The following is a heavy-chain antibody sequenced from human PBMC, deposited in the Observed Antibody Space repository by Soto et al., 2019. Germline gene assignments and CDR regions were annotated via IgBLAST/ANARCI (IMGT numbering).Heavy chain of an antibody. CDR2: ISAYNGNT. V-gene: IGHV1-18*01. CDR3: ARVGPDPYYYDSSGYYYDFDY. D-gene: IGHD3-22*01. CDR1: GYTFTSYG. Sequence: ASVKVSCKASGYTFTSYGISWVRQAPGQGLEWMGWISAYNGNTNYAQKLQGRVTMTTDTSTSTAYMELRSLRSDDTAVYYCARVGPDPYYYDSSGYYYDFDYWGQGTLVTVSS. J-gene: IGHJ4*02.